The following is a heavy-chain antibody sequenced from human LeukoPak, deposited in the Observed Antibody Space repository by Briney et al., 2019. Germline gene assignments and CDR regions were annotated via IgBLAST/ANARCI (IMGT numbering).Heavy chain of an antibody. D-gene: IGHD3-16*01. Sequence: GGSLRLSCGASGFTFSRYGIHWVRQAPGKGLEWVAIISYDARDKHYADSVKGRFTISRDNSMNTLYLQMNTLRVEDTAVYYCARDRQMGDLYYFDYWGQGTLVTVSS. CDR2: ISYDARDK. V-gene: IGHV3-30*03. J-gene: IGHJ4*02. CDR1: GFTFSRYG. CDR3: ARDRQMGDLYYFDY.